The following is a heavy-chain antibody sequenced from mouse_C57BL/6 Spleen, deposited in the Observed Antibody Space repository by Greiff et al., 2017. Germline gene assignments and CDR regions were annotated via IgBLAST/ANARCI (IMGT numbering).Heavy chain of an antibody. CDR1: GYTFTDYY. Sequence: VKLQESGPELVKPGASVKISCKASGYTFTDYYINWVKQRPGQGLEWIGWIFPGSGSTYYNEKFKGKATLTVDKSSSTAYMLLSSLTSEDSAVYFCALTTVVEDYAMDYWGQGTSVTVSS. CDR2: IFPGSGST. J-gene: IGHJ4*01. D-gene: IGHD1-1*01. CDR3: ALTTVVEDYAMDY. V-gene: IGHV1-75*01.